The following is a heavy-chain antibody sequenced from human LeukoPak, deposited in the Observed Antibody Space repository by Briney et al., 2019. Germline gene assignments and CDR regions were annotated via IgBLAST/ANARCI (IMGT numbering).Heavy chain of an antibody. Sequence: SETLSLTCTVSGGSISSYYWSWIRQPPGKGLEWIGYIYYSGSSNYNPSLKSRVTLSVDTSKNQFSLKLSSETAADTAVYYCARGGSPVPLYWGQGTLVTVSS. J-gene: IGHJ4*02. CDR3: ARGGSPVPLY. CDR1: GGSISSYY. D-gene: IGHD1-26*01. V-gene: IGHV4-59*01. CDR2: IYYSGSS.